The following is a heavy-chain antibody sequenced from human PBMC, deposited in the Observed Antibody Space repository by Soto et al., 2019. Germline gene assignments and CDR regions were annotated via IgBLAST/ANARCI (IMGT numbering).Heavy chain of an antibody. J-gene: IGHJ5*02. V-gene: IGHV1-18*01. CDR2: ISLYSDGT. D-gene: IGHD2-2*01. CDR3: ARVVPGAEAWFGP. CDR1: GYTFSNYG. Sequence: ASVKVSCKTSGYTFSNYGITWVRQAPGQPLEWLGWISLYSDGTNYAQKFQGRVSMTTDTSTTTAYMELRTVSSDDAAVYYCARVVPGAEAWFGPWGQGTLVTVSS.